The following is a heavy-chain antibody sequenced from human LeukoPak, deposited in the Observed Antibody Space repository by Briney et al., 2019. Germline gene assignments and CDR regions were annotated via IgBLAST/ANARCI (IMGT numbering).Heavy chain of an antibody. J-gene: IGHJ4*02. V-gene: IGHV4-59*08. CDR2: IYYTGSA. CDR1: GAPITRYY. Sequence: NPSETLSLTCTVSGAPITRYYWSWIRQPPGKGLEWIGYIYYTGSANYNPSLKSRVSISVDTSKNQFSLRLSSVTAADTAVYYCARGRGAARPFDYWGQGTLVTVSS. CDR3: ARGRGAARPFDY. D-gene: IGHD6-6*01.